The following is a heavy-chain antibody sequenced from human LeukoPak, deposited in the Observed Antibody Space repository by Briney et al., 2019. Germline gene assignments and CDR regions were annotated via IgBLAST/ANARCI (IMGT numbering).Heavy chain of an antibody. CDR3: ARRMKLAAKGDAFDI. J-gene: IGHJ3*02. CDR2: IYYSGST. V-gene: IGHV4-59*08. Sequence: SETLSLTCTVSGDSINSDYWNWIRQPPGKGLEWIGFIYYSGSTNYNPSLKSRVTISVDASRNHFSLKLNSVTAADTAVYYCARRMKLAAKGDAFDIWGQGTMVTVSS. CDR1: GDSINSDY. D-gene: IGHD2-15*01.